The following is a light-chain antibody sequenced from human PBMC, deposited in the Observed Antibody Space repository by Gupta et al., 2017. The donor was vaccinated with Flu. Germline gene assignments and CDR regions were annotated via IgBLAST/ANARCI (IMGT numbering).Light chain of an antibody. CDR2: AAS. CDR3: QQYGTSWT. J-gene: IGKJ1*01. CDR1: QTVSSNY. Sequence: GERATLSCRASQTVSSNYLAWYQQKPGQAPRVLIYAASSRGTDIPDRFSGSGSGTDFTLTISRLEAEDFAVYYCQQYGTSWTFGQGTKVEVK. V-gene: IGKV3-20*01.